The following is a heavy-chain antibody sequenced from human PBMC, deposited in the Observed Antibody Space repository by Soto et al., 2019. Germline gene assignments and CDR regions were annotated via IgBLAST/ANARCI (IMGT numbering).Heavy chain of an antibody. V-gene: IGHV3-49*04. CDR3: TRPAYYYDSSGYYYGLQYYFDY. J-gene: IGHJ4*02. CDR1: GFTFGDYA. CDR2: IRSKAYGGTT. D-gene: IGHD3-22*01. Sequence: GGSLRLSCTASGFTFGDYAMSWVRQAPGKGLEWVGFIRSKAYGGTTEYAASVKGRFTISRDDSKSIAYLQMNSLKTEDTAVYYCTRPAYYYDSSGYYYGLQYYFDYWGQGTLVTVS.